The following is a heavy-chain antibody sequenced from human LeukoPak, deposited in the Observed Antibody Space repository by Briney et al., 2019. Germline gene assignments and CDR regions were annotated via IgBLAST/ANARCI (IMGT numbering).Heavy chain of an antibody. D-gene: IGHD2-2*01. V-gene: IGHV3-48*01. Sequence: PGGSLRLSCAASGFTFSSYSMNWVRQAPGKGLEWVSYISSSSSTIYYADSVKGRFTISRDNAKSSLYLQMNSLRAEDTAVYYCARDSVYCSSTSCYGYYYGMDVWGQGTTVTVSS. CDR1: GFTFSSYS. CDR2: ISSSSSTI. J-gene: IGHJ6*02. CDR3: ARDSVYCSSTSCYGYYYGMDV.